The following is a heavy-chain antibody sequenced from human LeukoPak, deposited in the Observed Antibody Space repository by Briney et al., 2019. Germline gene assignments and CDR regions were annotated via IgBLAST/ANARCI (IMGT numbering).Heavy chain of an antibody. CDR1: GGSISSYY. D-gene: IGHD1-26*01. CDR3: ARENSGSYREFDY. CDR2: IYPSGST. V-gene: IGHV4-4*07. J-gene: IGHJ4*02. Sequence: SETLSLTCTVSGGSISSYYWTWIRQPAGKVLEWMGRIYPSGSTNYNPSLKSRVTMSVATSKNQFSLKLSSVTAADTAVYYCARENSGSYREFDYWGQGTLVTVSS.